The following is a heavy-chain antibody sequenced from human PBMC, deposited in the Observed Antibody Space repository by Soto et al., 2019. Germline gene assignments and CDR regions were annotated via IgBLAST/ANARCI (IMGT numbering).Heavy chain of an antibody. V-gene: IGHV1-69*06. CDR1: GGTFSSYA. D-gene: IGHD3-9*01. CDR3: ARVMDDILTGYYLFRYNWFDP. Sequence: QVQLVQSGAEVKKPGASVKVSCKASGGTFSSYAISWVRQAPGQGLEWMGGIIPIFGTANYAQKFQGRVTITADKSTSPGYMELSSLRSEDTAVYYCARVMDDILTGYYLFRYNWFDPWGQGTLVTVSS. CDR2: IIPIFGTA. J-gene: IGHJ5*02.